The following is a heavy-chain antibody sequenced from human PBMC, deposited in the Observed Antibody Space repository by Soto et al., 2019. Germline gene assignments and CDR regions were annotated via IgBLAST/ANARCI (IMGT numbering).Heavy chain of an antibody. CDR2: ITGTGGDT. J-gene: IGHJ6*02. CDR3: TKASSDRHHMDV. CDR1: GFTFSNFV. V-gene: IGHV3-23*01. Sequence: GGSLRLSCAASGFTFSNFVMRWVRQTPGKGLEWVSTITGTGGDTYYTDSVKGRLTISRDNSKNTLYLQMSSLRAEDTALYYCTKASSDRHHMDVWGQGTTVTVSS.